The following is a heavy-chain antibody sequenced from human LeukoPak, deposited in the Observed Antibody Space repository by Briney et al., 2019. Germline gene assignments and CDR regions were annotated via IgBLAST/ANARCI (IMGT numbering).Heavy chain of an antibody. CDR2: ISDSGGRT. D-gene: IGHD3-22*01. CDR1: GITLSNYG. CDR3: AKRGVVIRVILVGLHKEACYFDS. J-gene: IGHJ4*02. V-gene: IGHV3-23*01. Sequence: GGSLRLSCAVSGITLSNYGMSWVRQAPGKGLEWVAGISDSGGRTNYADSVKGRFTISRDNPKNTLYLQMNSLRAEDTAVYFCAKRGVVIRVILVGLHKEACYFDSWGQGALVTVSS.